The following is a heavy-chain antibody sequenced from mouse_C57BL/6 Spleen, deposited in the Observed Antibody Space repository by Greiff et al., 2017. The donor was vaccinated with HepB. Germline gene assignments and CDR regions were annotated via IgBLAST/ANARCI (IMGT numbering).Heavy chain of an antibody. D-gene: IGHD1-1*01. CDR2: INPSTGGT. J-gene: IGHJ4*01. CDR1: GYSFTGYY. Sequence: EVQLQQSGPELVKPGASVKISCKASGYSFTGYYMNWVKQSPEKSLEWIGEINPSTGGTTYNQKFKAKATLTVDKSSSTAYMQLKSLTSEDSAVYYCARGNPSIFYGSSYDYAMDYWGQGTSVTVSS. CDR3: ARGNPSIFYGSSYDYAMDY. V-gene: IGHV1-42*01.